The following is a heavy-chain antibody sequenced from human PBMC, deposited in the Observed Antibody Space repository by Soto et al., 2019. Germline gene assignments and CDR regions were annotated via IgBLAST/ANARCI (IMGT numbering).Heavy chain of an antibody. CDR1: GFTFSSYW. V-gene: IGHV3-74*01. J-gene: IGHJ4*02. Sequence: EVQLVESGGGLVQPGGSQRFSCAASGFTFSSYWMHWVRQAPGKGLVWVSRINGDGSSTNYADSVKGRFTISRDNDKNTLYLQINSLSPEDTAVYYCARGARNFYYFDYWGQGALVTVSS. CDR2: INGDGSST. D-gene: IGHD1-7*01. CDR3: ARGARNFYYFDY.